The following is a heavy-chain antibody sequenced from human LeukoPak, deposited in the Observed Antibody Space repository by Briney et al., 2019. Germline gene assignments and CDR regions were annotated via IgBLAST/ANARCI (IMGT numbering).Heavy chain of an antibody. CDR3: ARDFQGARYYDS. J-gene: IGHJ4*02. CDR1: GFSLSDYW. Sequence: GGSLRLSCAASGFSLSDYWMTWVRQAPGKGLEWVANIRQDGIDKYYVDSVKGRFTISRDNAENSLYLQMNSLRAEDTALYYCARDFQGARYYDSWGQGTLVTVSS. CDR2: IRQDGIDK. V-gene: IGHV3-7*01. D-gene: IGHD2/OR15-2a*01.